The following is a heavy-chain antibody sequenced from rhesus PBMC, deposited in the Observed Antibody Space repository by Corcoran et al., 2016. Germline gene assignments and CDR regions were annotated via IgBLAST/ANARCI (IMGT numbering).Heavy chain of an antibody. CDR1: GASIRATC. CDR3: ALPGNNGAFDY. J-gene: IGHJ4*01. CDR2: SSGISGST. Sequence: QLQLQESGPGLVKPSETLSLPCAVSGASIRATCWPWFRQPPGKGLEWIGRSSGISGSTSYNPSLNSRLTISTDTSKNQFSLKLSSVTAADTAVYYCALPGNNGAFDYWGQGVLVTVSS. V-gene: IGHV4-147*01. D-gene: IGHD1-20*01.